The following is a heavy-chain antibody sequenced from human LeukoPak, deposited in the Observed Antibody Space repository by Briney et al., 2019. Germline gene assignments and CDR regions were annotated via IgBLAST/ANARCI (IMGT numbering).Heavy chain of an antibody. D-gene: IGHD3-10*01. V-gene: IGHV1-69*01. CDR1: GGTFSSYA. CDR3: ASHYSGSYYAGLDS. CDR2: IIPIFGTA. J-gene: IGHJ5*01. Sequence: GSSVKVSCKASGGTFSSYAISWVRQAPGQGLEWMGGIIPIFGTANYAQKFQGRVTITADESTSTAYMELSSLRSEDTAVYYCASHYSGSYYAGLDSWGQGTLVTVSS.